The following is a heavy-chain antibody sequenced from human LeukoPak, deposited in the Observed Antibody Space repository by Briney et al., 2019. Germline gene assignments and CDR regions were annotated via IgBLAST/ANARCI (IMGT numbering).Heavy chain of an antibody. CDR1: GFTFSSYG. CDR3: AREYYYDSSGYYYPSFDY. J-gene: IGHJ4*02. Sequence: GRSLRLSCAASGFTFSSYGMHWVRQAPGKGLEWVAVIWYDGSNKYYADSVKGRFTISRDNSKNTLYLQMNSLRAEDTAVYYCAREYYYDSSGYYYPSFDYWGQGTLVTVSS. D-gene: IGHD3-22*01. V-gene: IGHV3-33*01. CDR2: IWYDGSNK.